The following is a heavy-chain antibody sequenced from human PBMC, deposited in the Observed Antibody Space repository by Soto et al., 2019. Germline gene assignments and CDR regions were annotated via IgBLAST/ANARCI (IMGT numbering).Heavy chain of an antibody. D-gene: IGHD6-19*01. Sequence: GGSLRLSCTASGFTFSSYAMHWVRQAPGKGLEWVAVISYDGSNKYYADSVKGRFTISRDNSKNTMYLQMNSLRVEDTAVYYCARPYSSGWYGDLDYWGQGTLVTVS. J-gene: IGHJ4*02. CDR2: ISYDGSNK. CDR3: ARPYSSGWYGDLDY. CDR1: GFTFSSYA. V-gene: IGHV3-30-3*01.